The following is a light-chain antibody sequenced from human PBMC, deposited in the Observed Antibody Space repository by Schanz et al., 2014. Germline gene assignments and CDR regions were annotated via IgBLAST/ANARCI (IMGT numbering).Light chain of an antibody. CDR1: QPVASN. J-gene: IGKJ4*01. CDR3: QQRSNWPLT. Sequence: EIVLTQSPATLSVSPGERATLSCRASQPVASNLAWYQQRPGQAPRLLIFAASTRATGIPARFSGSGSGADFTLTISSLEPEDFAVYYCQQRSNWPLTFGGGTKVEIK. V-gene: IGKV3-11*01. CDR2: AAS.